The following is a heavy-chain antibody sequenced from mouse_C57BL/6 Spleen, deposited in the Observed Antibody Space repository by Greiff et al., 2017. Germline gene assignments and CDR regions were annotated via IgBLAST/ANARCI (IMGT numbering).Heavy chain of an antibody. CDR3: ARSCDYYFDY. D-gene: IGHD2-4*01. J-gene: IGHJ2*01. V-gene: IGHV1-50*01. CDR2: IDPSDSYT. Sequence: QQSCKASGYTFTSYWMQWVKQRPGQGLEWIGEIDPSDSYTNYNQKFKGKATLTVDTSSSTAYMQLSSLTSEDSAVYYCARSCDYYFDYWGQGTTLTVSS. CDR1: GYTFTSYW.